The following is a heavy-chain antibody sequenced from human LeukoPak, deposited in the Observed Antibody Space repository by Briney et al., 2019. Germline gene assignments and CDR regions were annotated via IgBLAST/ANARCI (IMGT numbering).Heavy chain of an antibody. CDR1: GYSISSGYY. Sequence: PSETLSLTCTVSGYSISSGYYWGWIRQPPGKGLEWIGSIYHRGNTYYNPSLKSRVTISVDTSKNQFSLKLSSVTAADTAVYYCARIRMITFGGVIVRTYYFDYWGQGTLVIVSS. D-gene: IGHD3-16*02. CDR3: ARIRMITFGGVIVRTYYFDY. J-gene: IGHJ4*02. CDR2: IYHRGNT. V-gene: IGHV4-38-2*02.